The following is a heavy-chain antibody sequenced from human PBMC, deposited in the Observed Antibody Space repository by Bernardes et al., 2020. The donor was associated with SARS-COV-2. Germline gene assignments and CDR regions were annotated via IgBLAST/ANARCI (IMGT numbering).Heavy chain of an antibody. V-gene: IGHV4-59*08. CDR3: ARHGGGYGNFDY. J-gene: IGHJ2*01. CDR2: IYYSGST. CDR1: GGSISPYY. D-gene: IGHD5-12*01. Sequence: SETLSLTCTVSGGSISPYYWSWIRQPPGNGLEWIGYIYYSGSTNYNPSLKSRVTISLDTSKNQFSLKLRSVTAADTAVFYCARHGGGYGNFDYWGRGTLVTVSS.